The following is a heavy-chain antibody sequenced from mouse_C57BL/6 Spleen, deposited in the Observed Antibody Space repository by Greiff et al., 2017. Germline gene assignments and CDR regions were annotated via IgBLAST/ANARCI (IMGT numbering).Heavy chain of an antibody. CDR3: ADGNHVGFTY. CDR2: IDPSDSYT. CDR1: GYTFTSYW. D-gene: IGHD2-1*01. Sequence: QVQLQQPGAELVKPGASVKLSCKASGYTFTSYWMQWVKQRPGQGLGWIGEIDPSDSYTNYNQKFKGKATLTVDTSSSTAYMQLSSLTSEDSAVYYCADGNHVGFTYWGQGTLVTVSA. J-gene: IGHJ3*01. V-gene: IGHV1-50*01.